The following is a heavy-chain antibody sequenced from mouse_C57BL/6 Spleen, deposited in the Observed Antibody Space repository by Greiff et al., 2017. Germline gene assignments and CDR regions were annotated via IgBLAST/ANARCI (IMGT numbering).Heavy chain of an antibody. Sequence: QVQLQQPGAELVKPGASVKLSCKASGYTFTSYWMHWVKQRPGQGLEWIGMIHPNSGSTNYNEKFKSKATLTVDKSSSTAYMQLSSLTSEDSAVXYCARPPLGSSYYYAMDYWGQGTSVTVSS. CDR3: ARPPLGSSYYYAMDY. V-gene: IGHV1-64*01. J-gene: IGHJ4*01. CDR1: GYTFTSYW. D-gene: IGHD1-1*01. CDR2: IHPNSGST.